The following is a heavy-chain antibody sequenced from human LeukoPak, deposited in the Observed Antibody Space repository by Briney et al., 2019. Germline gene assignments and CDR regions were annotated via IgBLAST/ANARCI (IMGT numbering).Heavy chain of an antibody. V-gene: IGHV4-59*01. Sequence: KPSETLSLTCTVSGGSISGYSWTWIRQPPGQGLEWIGYFHNSRNTSYNPSLTGPVIISVDTAMYQISLKLNSVTAADTAVYYCARGHLGLSPWGQGTLVTVSS. J-gene: IGHJ5*02. D-gene: IGHD3-10*01. CDR2: FHNSRNT. CDR3: ARGHLGLSP. CDR1: GGSISGYS.